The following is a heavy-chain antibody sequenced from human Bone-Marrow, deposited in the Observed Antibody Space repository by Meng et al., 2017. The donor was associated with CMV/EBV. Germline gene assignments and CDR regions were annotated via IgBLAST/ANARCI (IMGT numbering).Heavy chain of an antibody. CDR3: ARGVGRIESFDY. V-gene: IGHV1-69*01. CDR2: SIPICGTA. CDR1: AGYSSSND. D-gene: IGHD1-26*01. J-gene: IGHJ4*02. Sequence: CSDSAGYSSSNDISCGLQAPGQGRVGLGGSIPICGTANYAQKFQGRVAITADESTSTAYMELSSLRSEDTAVYYCARGVGRIESFDYWGQGTLVTVSS.